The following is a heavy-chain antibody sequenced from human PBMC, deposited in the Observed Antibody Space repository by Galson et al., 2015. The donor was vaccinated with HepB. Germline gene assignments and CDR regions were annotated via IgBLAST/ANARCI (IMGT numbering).Heavy chain of an antibody. CDR2: ISNNGIST. Sequence: SLRLSCAASGFTFSDYAMHWVRQAPGKGLEYVSTISNNGISTSYADSVRGRLTISRDNSKNTLSLQMNSLRTEDTAVYYCVKGFIRPDYFDPWGQGTLVTVSS. CDR1: GFTFSDYA. J-gene: IGHJ5*02. V-gene: IGHV3-64D*06. D-gene: IGHD4-11*01. CDR3: VKGFIRPDYFDP.